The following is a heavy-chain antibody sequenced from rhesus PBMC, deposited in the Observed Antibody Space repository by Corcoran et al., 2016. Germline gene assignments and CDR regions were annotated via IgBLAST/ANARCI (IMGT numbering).Heavy chain of an antibody. V-gene: IGHV3S18*01. CDR3: ARMYGSRIYYFDY. Sequence: EVQLVESGGGLAKPGGSLRLSCAASGFSFSDYYMYWVRKAPGKGVDWVSSISNTGGSTYYSASMKGVFTISRENAKNTLYLQMDSLGAEDTAVYYCARMYGSRIYYFDYWGQGVLVTVSS. J-gene: IGHJ4*01. CDR2: ISNTGGST. D-gene: IGHD4-29*01. CDR1: GFSFSDYY.